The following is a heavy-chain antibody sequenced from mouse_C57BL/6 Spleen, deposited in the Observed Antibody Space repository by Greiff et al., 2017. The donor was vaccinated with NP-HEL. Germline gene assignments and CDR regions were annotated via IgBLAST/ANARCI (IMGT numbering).Heavy chain of an antibody. CDR2: IYPGDGDT. Sequence: QVQLQQSGPELVKPGASVKISCKASGYAFSSSWMNWVKQRPGTGLEWIGRIYPGDGDTNYNGKFKGKATLTADKSSSTAYMQLSSLTSEDSAVYFCAMYYGSSYVDYWGQGTTLTVSS. J-gene: IGHJ2*01. D-gene: IGHD1-1*01. CDR1: GYAFSSSW. V-gene: IGHV1-82*01. CDR3: AMYYGSSYVDY.